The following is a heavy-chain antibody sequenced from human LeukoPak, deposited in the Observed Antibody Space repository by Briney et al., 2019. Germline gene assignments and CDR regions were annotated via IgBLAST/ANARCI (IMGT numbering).Heavy chain of an antibody. Sequence: GGSLRLSCAASGFTFSSYAMSWVRQAPGKGLEWVSAISGSGGSTYYADSVKGRFTISRDNSKNTLYLQMNSLRAEDTAVYYCAKDLYGSGSYYYNNWFDPWGQGTLVTVSS. D-gene: IGHD3-10*01. J-gene: IGHJ5*02. CDR1: GFTFSSYA. CDR2: ISGSGGST. CDR3: AKDLYGSGSYYYNNWFDP. V-gene: IGHV3-23*01.